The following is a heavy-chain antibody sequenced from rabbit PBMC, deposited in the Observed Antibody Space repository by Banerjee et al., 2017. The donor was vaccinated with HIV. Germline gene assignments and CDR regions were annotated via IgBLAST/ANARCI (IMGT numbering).Heavy chain of an antibody. D-gene: IGHD6-1*01. CDR2: IYTGNGNT. CDR3: AKSSDVAAYYNL. V-gene: IGHV1S45*01. CDR1: GFSFYNNYW. J-gene: IGHJ4*01. Sequence: QEQLVESGGDLVKPGASLTLTCTASGFSFYNNYWICWVRQAPGKGLEWIGCIYTGNGNTYYASWAKGRFTISKSSSTTVTLQMTSLTAADTATYFCAKSSDVAAYYNLWGPGTLVTVS.